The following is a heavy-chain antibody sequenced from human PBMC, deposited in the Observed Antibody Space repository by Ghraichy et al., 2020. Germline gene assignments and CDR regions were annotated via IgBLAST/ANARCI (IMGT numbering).Heavy chain of an antibody. Sequence: GGSLRLSCAASGFTFSSYSMNWVRQAPGKGLEWVSSISSSSSYIYYADSVKGRFTISRDNAKNSLYLQMNSLRAEDTAVYYCASSPPGYGFFLLYYFDYWGQGTLVTVSS. D-gene: IGHD5-18*01. J-gene: IGHJ4*02. CDR3: ASSPPGYGFFLLYYFDY. V-gene: IGHV3-21*01. CDR1: GFTFSSYS. CDR2: ISSSSSYI.